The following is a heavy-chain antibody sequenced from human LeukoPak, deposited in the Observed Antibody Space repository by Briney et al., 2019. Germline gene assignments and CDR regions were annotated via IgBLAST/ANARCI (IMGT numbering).Heavy chain of an antibody. V-gene: IGHV1-69*04. CDR3: ARDTPGAGWFDP. CDR1: GGTFISYA. Sequence: SVKVSCKASGGTFISYAISWVRQAPGQGLEGMGRIIPILGIANYAQKFQGRVTITADKSTSTAYMELSSLRSEDTAVYYCARDTPGAGWFDPWGQGTLVTVSS. J-gene: IGHJ5*02. CDR2: IIPILGIA. D-gene: IGHD1-26*01.